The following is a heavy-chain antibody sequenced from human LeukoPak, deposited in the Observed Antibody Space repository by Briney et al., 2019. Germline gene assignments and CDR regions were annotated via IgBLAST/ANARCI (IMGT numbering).Heavy chain of an antibody. CDR2: ISSSGSTI. CDR3: ARGKTRYYYDSSGYYPFDY. V-gene: IGHV3-11*04. J-gene: IGHJ4*02. Sequence: PGGSLRLSCAASGFTFSDYYMSWIRQAPGKGLEWVSYISSSGSTIYYADSVKGRFTVSRDNAKNSLYLEMNSLRAEDTAVYYCARGKTRYYYDSSGYYPFDYWGQGILVTVSS. CDR1: GFTFSDYY. D-gene: IGHD3-22*01.